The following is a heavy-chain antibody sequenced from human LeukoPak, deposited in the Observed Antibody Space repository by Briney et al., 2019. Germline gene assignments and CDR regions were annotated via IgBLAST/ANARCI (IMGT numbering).Heavy chain of an antibody. CDR3: ARVRAPHYYDY. CDR2: ISYDGSKK. Sequence: GSLRLSCAASGFSLSGYGMHWVRQAPGKGLEWVAVISYDGSKKYYADSVKGRFTISRDNSKNTQYLEMNSLKAEDTALYYCARVRAPHYYDYWGQGTLVTVSS. V-gene: IGHV3-30-3*01. CDR1: GFSLSGYG. J-gene: IGHJ4*02.